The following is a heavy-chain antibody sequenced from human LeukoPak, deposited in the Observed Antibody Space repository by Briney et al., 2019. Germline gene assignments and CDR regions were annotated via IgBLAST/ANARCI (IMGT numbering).Heavy chain of an antibody. CDR2: INPSSGGT. D-gene: IGHD2-15*01. CDR1: GYTFTGYY. J-gene: IGHJ4*02. CDR3: ARLYCSGGSCYSSRGIFDY. Sequence: ASVKVSCKASGYTFTGYYMHWVRPAPGQGLGWMGWINPSSGGTNYAQKFQGRVTMTRDTSISTAYMELSSLRSEDTAVYYCARLYCSGGSCYSSRGIFDYWGQGTLVTVSS. V-gene: IGHV1-2*02.